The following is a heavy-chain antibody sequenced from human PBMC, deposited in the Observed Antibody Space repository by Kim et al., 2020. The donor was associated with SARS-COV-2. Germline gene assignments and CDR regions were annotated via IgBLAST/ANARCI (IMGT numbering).Heavy chain of an antibody. J-gene: IGHJ4*02. Sequence: WYNDYAVSVKSRITINPETSKNQFSLQLNSVTPEDTAVYYCARSLGGFDYWGQGALVTVSS. CDR2: WYN. CDR3: ARSLGGFDY. V-gene: IGHV6-1*01. D-gene: IGHD1-26*01.